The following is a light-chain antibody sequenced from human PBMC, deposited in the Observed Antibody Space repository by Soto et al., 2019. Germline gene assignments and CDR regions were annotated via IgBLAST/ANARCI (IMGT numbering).Light chain of an antibody. CDR2: DVG. CDR1: HSDIGNYNY. V-gene: IGLV2-14*03. CDR3: YCDSVVQPSFYV. J-gene: IGLJ1*01. Sequence: QSALTQPASVSGSPGQSITISCTGTHSDIGNYNYVSWYQHLPGKAPKLMIYDVGCRPSGVSSRFSGSKSGNTACLAISGCRAEEEADFVCYCDSVVQPSFYVLRSSTKVTVL.